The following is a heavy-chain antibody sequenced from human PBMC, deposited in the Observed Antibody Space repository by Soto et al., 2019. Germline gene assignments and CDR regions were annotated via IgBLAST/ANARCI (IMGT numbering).Heavy chain of an antibody. CDR2: IYPGDSAT. Sequence: GESLKISCKGSGYSFTSYWIGWVRQMPGKGLDWMGIIYPGDSATRYSPSFQGQVTISADKSISTAYLQWSSLKASDTAMYYCARQPNDILTGRGPADYYYYGMDVWGQGTTVTVSS. D-gene: IGHD3-9*01. CDR3: ARQPNDILTGRGPADYYYYGMDV. CDR1: GYSFTSYW. V-gene: IGHV5-51*01. J-gene: IGHJ6*02.